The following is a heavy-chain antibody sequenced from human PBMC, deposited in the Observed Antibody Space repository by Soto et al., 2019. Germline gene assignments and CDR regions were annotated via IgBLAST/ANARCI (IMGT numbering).Heavy chain of an antibody. CDR1: GGSISSTNYY. CDR3: AMHSAYTRSWYGDY. V-gene: IGHV4-39*02. J-gene: IGHJ4*02. D-gene: IGHD6-13*01. Sequence: QLQLQESGPGLVKPSETLSLTCTVSGGSISSTNYYWGWIRQPPGKGLEWIGSIYYSGSTYYNPSLIRRATISVSKSEGLLSRKLRFVTAGDAAVYVCAMHSAYTRSWYGDYWGQGTLVTVSS. CDR2: IYYSGST.